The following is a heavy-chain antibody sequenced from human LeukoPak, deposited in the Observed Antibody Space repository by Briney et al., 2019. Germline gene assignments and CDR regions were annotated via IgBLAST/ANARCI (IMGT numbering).Heavy chain of an antibody. Sequence: GASVKVSCKASGGTFSSYAISWVRQAPGQGLEWMGRIIPILGIANYAQKFQGRVTIAADKSTSTAYMELSSLRSEDTAVYYCARAEGSSGHQNWFDPWGQGTLVTVSS. CDR1: GGTFSSYA. V-gene: IGHV1-69*04. CDR3: ARAEGSSGHQNWFDP. D-gene: IGHD3-22*01. CDR2: IIPILGIA. J-gene: IGHJ5*02.